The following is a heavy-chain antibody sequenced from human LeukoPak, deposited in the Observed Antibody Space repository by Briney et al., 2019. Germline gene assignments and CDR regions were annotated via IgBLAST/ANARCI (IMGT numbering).Heavy chain of an antibody. CDR1: GFTFSYYS. D-gene: IGHD3-22*01. Sequence: GGSLRLSCVASGFTFSYYSMNWVRQAPGKGLEWVSYINSISGEIWYADSVKGRFTISRDDAKNSLYLQMNSLRDEDTAVYYCARDRDYYDSNSFSPDAFDIWGQGTMVTVSS. J-gene: IGHJ3*02. V-gene: IGHV3-48*02. CDR2: INSISGEI. CDR3: ARDRDYYDSNSFSPDAFDI.